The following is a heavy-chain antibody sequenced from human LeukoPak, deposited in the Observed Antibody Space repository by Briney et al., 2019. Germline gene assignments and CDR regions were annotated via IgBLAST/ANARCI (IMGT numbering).Heavy chain of an antibody. Sequence: GGSLRLSCAASGFTIGNAWMSWVRQAPGKGLDWVGRLKSKIDGGTTDYAAPVKGRFTISRDDSKNTLYLQMNSLKTEDTAVYYCTTMSSVSTIDYWGQGTLVTVSS. J-gene: IGHJ4*02. V-gene: IGHV3-15*01. CDR2: LKSKIDGGTT. CDR1: GFTIGNAW. CDR3: TTMSSVSTIDY. D-gene: IGHD2-21*02.